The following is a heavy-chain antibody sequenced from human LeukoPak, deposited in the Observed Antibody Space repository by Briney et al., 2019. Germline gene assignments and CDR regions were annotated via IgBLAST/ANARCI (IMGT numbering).Heavy chain of an antibody. D-gene: IGHD2-2*02. CDR2: INPADSEI. CDR1: GYSFTNSW. V-gene: IGHV5-51*01. CDR3: SRQGCTTTSCHTIDS. J-gene: IGHJ4*02. Sequence: GESLKISCKGSGYSFTNSWIGWMRQMPGKGLELMGIINPADSEIRYSPSFQGQVTISVDKSISTAYLQWSSLKASDTAMYYCSRQGCTTTSCHTIDSWGQGTLVTVSS.